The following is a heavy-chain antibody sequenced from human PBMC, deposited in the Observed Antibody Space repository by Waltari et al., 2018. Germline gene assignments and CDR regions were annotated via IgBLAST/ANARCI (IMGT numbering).Heavy chain of an antibody. D-gene: IGHD3-22*01. CDR2: INPSGGST. J-gene: IGHJ4*02. Sequence: QVQLVQSGAEVKKPGASVKVSCKASGYTFTSYYMHWVRQAPGQGLEWMGIINPSGGSTSYAQKFQGRVTMTRDTSTSTVYMELSSLRSEDTAVYYCARLPYYYDSSGSKEGGYWGQGTLVTVSS. CDR3: ARLPYYYDSSGSKEGGY. V-gene: IGHV1-46*01. CDR1: GYTFTSYY.